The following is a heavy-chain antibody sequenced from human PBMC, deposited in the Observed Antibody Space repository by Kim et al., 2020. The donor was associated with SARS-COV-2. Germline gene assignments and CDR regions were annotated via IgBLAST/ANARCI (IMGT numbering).Heavy chain of an antibody. J-gene: IGHJ3*02. CDR1: GGSISSSSYY. Sequence: SETLSLTCTVSGGSISSSSYYWGWIRQPPGKGLEWIGSIYYSGSTYYNPSLKSRVTISVDTSKNQFSLKLSSVTAADTAVYYCTTILDDAFDIWGQGTMVTVSS. D-gene: IGHD2-15*01. V-gene: IGHV4-39*01. CDR2: IYYSGST. CDR3: TTILDDAFDI.